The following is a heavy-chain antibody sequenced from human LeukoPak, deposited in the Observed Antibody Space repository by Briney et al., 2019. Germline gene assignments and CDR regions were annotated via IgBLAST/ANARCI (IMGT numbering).Heavy chain of an antibody. J-gene: IGHJ3*02. V-gene: IGHV4-4*02. CDR1: GFTFSNYA. Sequence: PGGSLRLSCAASGFTFSNYAMHWVRQPPGKGLEWIGEIYHGGSTNYNPSLKSRVTISVDTSKNQFSLKLSSETAADTAVYYCARDTAMDSDAFDIWGQGTMVTVSS. CDR3: ARDTAMDSDAFDI. D-gene: IGHD5-18*01. CDR2: IYHGGST.